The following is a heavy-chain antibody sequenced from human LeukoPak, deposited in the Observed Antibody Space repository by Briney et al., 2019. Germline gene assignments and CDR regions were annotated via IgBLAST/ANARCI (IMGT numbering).Heavy chain of an antibody. J-gene: IGHJ5*02. CDR1: GFTFSSYS. V-gene: IGHV3-21*01. Sequence: PGGSLRLSCAASGFTFSSYSMNWVPQAPGKGLEWVSSISTSSSYIYYADSVMGRFTISRDNAKNSLYLQMNSLRAEDTAVYYCARDKGDRWGQGTLVTVSS. CDR3: ARDKGDR. CDR2: ISTSSSYI.